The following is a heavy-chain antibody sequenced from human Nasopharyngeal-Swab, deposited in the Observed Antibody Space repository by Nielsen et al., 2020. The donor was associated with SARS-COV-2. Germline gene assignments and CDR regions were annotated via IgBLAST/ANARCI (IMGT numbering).Heavy chain of an antibody. CDR3: ARLLAAGLAYFDY. Sequence: VRRMPGKGLEWMGIIYPGDSDTRYSPSFQGQVTISADKSISTAYLQWSSLKASDTAMYYCARLLAAGLAYFDYWGQGTLVTVSS. CDR2: IYPGDSDT. J-gene: IGHJ4*02. D-gene: IGHD3-3*01. V-gene: IGHV5-51*01.